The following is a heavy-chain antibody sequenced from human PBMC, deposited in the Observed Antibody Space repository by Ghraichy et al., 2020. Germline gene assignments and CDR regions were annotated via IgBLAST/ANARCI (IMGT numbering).Heavy chain of an antibody. CDR1: GFSFSTYA. D-gene: IGHD3-22*01. CDR2: VSSTGENT. J-gene: IGHJ4*02. V-gene: IGHV3-23*01. CDR3: TKGFYSDTSGTLPPYYFDF. Sequence: SCAASGFSFSTYAMSWVRQAPGKGLEWLSSVSSTGENTYHTDSVKGRFSISRDNSENTLYLHMNSLRAQDTAIYYCTKGFYSDTSGTLPPYYFDFWGQGTLVTVSS.